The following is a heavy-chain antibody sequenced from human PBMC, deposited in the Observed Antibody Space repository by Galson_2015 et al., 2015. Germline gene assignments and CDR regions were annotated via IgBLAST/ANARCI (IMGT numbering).Heavy chain of an antibody. CDR1: GFTFSSYA. J-gene: IGHJ5*02. V-gene: IGHV3-30-3*01. CDR3: ARGQLRFSGVGLVDP. Sequence: SLRLSCAASGFTFSSYAMHWVRQAPGKGLEWVAVISYDGSNKYYADSVKGRFTISRDNSKNTLYLQMNSLRAEDTAVYYCARGQLRFSGVGLVDPWGQGTLVTVSS. CDR2: ISYDGSNK. D-gene: IGHD3-3*01.